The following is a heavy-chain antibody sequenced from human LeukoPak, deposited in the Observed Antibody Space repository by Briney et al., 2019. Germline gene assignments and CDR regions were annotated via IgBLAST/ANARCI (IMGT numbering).Heavy chain of an antibody. J-gene: IGHJ5*02. CDR1: GYTFTTYY. Sequence: GASVKVSCKASGYTFTTYYMHWVRQAPGQGLEWMGIINPSGGSTSYAQKFQGRVTMTRDTSTSTVYMELSSLRSEDTAAYYCARGVYCSGGSCYSVDPWGQGTLVTISS. CDR3: ARGVYCSGGSCYSVDP. CDR2: INPSGGST. D-gene: IGHD2-15*01. V-gene: IGHV1-46*01.